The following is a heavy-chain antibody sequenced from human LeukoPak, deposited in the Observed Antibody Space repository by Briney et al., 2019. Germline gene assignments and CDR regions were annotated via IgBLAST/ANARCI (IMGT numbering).Heavy chain of an antibody. CDR1: GGSISSYY. D-gene: IGHD2-2*01. Sequence: SETLSLTCTVSGGSISSYYWSWIRQPPGKGLEWIGYIYYSGSTNYNPSLKSRVTISVDTSKNQFSLKLSSVTAADTAVYYCARLQGTLVVPAATNYYYYMDVWGKGTTVTVSS. CDR3: ARLQGTLVVPAATNYYYYMDV. V-gene: IGHV4-59*01. CDR2: IYYSGST. J-gene: IGHJ6*03.